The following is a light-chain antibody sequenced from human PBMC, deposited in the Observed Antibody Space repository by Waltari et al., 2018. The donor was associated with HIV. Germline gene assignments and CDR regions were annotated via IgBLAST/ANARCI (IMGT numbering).Light chain of an antibody. CDR1: ALSKQY. J-gene: IGLJ2*01. CDR3: QSADTSGSYWV. V-gene: IGLV3-25*03. Sequence: SSELTQPPSVSVSPGQTAGITCSGDALSKQYVYWYQQKPGQAPVLVISKDSRRPSGIPERFSGSTSGTTVTLTISGVQAEDEADYYCQSADTSGSYWVFGGGTKLTVL. CDR2: KDS.